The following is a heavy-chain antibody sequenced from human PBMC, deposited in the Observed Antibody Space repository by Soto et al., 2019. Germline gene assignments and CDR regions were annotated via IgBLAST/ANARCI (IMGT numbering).Heavy chain of an antibody. J-gene: IGHJ6*02. CDR2: ISNTARTI. CDR1: GFDFSNYN. Sequence: GGSLRLSCAGSGFDFSNYNMDWVRQAPGKGLERISYISNTARTIFYADSVKGRFTISRDNARNSLFLQMNSLRDEDTAVYYCARDGSRGYDMDVWGQGTTVTVSS. V-gene: IGHV3-48*02. D-gene: IGHD1-1*01. CDR3: ARDGSRGYDMDV.